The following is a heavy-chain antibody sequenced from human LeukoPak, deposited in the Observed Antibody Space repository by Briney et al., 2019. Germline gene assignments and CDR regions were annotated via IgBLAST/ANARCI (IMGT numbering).Heavy chain of an antibody. CDR2: ISYDGSNK. J-gene: IGHJ4*02. Sequence: GESLRLSCAASGFTFSSYGMQWVRQAPGKGLEWVAVISYDGSNKYYADSVKGRFTISRDNSKNTLHLQMNSLRAEDTAVYYCAKDGTSVATAGSHFDYWGQGTLVTVSS. CDR3: AKDGTSVATAGSHFDY. D-gene: IGHD6-13*01. CDR1: GFTFSSYG. V-gene: IGHV3-30*18.